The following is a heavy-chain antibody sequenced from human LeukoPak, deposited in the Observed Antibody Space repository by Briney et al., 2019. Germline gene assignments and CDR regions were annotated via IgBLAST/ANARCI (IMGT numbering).Heavy chain of an antibody. CDR2: ISGSGGST. CDR3: AKDRLGAMMYFDF. CDR1: GFTFNTYG. D-gene: IGHD1-26*01. J-gene: IGHJ4*02. V-gene: IGHV3-23*01. Sequence: PGGSLRLSCAASGFTFNTYGKSWVRQAPGEGLEWVSAISGSGGSTYYADSVKGRVTISRDNSKNTLYLQVNSLRVEDTAVYYCAKDRLGAMMYFDFWGQGTLVTVSS.